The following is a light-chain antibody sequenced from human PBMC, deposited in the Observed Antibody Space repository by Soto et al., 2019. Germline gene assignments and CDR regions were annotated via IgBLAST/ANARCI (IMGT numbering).Light chain of an antibody. CDR1: NSNIGNNY. CDR3: GTWDTGLSAGV. V-gene: IGLV1-51*01. CDR2: NND. Sequence: QSVLTQPPSVSAAPGQKVTISCSGSNSNIGNNYVSWYQQVPGTAPKLLIYNNDKRPSGIPDRFSGSWSGTSATLGITGLQTGAEADYYCGTWDTGLSAGVFGGGTKLTVL. J-gene: IGLJ2*01.